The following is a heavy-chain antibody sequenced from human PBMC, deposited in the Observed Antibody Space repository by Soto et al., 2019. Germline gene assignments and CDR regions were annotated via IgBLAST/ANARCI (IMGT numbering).Heavy chain of an antibody. V-gene: IGHV3-23*01. D-gene: IGHD1-26*01. Sequence: EVQLLESGGGLVQPGGSLRLSCAASGFTFSSYAMSWVRQAPGKGLEWVSAISGSGGSTYSADSVKGRFTIYRDNSKNTLYLQMNSLRAEDTAVYYCAKDEVGAVYYYYYGMDVWGQGTTVTVSS. CDR3: AKDEVGAVYYYYYGMDV. CDR1: GFTFSSYA. J-gene: IGHJ6*02. CDR2: ISGSGGST.